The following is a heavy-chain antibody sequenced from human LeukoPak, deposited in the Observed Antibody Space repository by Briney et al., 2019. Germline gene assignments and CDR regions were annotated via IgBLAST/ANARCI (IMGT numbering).Heavy chain of an antibody. Sequence: KPSETLSLTCTVSGGSISSYYWSWIRQPPGKGLEWIGYIYYSGSTYYNPSLKSRVTISVDTSKNQFSLKLSSVTAADTAVYYCASRSSDHFDYWGQGTLVTVSS. CDR3: ASRSSDHFDY. CDR1: GGSISSYY. D-gene: IGHD3-22*01. V-gene: IGHV4-59*12. J-gene: IGHJ4*02. CDR2: IYYSGST.